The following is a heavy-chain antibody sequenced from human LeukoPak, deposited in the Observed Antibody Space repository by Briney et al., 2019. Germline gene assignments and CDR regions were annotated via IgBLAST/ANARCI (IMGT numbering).Heavy chain of an antibody. J-gene: IGHJ4*02. CDR2: ISYDGSNK. CDR3: AKDLGRYFDWLSKNPSDY. V-gene: IGHV3-30*18. Sequence: GGSLRLSCAASGFTFSSYGMHWVRQAPGKGLEWVAGISYDGSNKYYADSVKGRFTISRDDSKNTLYLQMNSLRAEDTAVYYCAKDLGRYFDWLSKNPSDYWGQGTLVTVSS. D-gene: IGHD3-9*01. CDR1: GFTFSSYG.